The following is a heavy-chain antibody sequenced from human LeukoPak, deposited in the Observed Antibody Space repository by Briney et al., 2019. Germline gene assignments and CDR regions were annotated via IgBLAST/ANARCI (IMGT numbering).Heavy chain of an antibody. D-gene: IGHD2-15*01. CDR2: IYHSGTT. CDR1: GGSIRSSSW. V-gene: IGHV4-4*02. J-gene: IGHJ4*02. CDR3: ARAFLVGYSPEEYFFDY. Sequence: SGTLSLTCTVSGGSIRSSSWWGWVRQPPGKGLECIGEIYHSGTTNYNPSLKSRVTISVDESKNQFSLKLNSVTAADTATYYCARAFLVGYSPEEYFFDYWGQGTLVTVSS.